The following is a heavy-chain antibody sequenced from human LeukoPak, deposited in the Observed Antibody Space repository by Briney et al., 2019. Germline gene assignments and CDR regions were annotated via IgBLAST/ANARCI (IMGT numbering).Heavy chain of an antibody. D-gene: IGHD3-3*01. J-gene: IGHJ5*01. Sequence: ASVKVSCKASGYTFTGYYVHWVRQAPGQGLEWMGWINPNSGGTNYAQKFQGRVTMTRDTSISTAYMELSRLRSDDTAVYYCARVRYDFWSAYVGNFPDSWGQGTLVTVSS. CDR3: ARVRYDFWSAYVGNFPDS. CDR2: INPNSGGT. V-gene: IGHV1-2*02. CDR1: GYTFTGYY.